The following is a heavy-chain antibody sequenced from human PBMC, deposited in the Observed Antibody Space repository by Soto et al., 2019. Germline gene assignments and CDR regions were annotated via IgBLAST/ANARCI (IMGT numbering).Heavy chain of an antibody. Sequence: PGGSLRLSCVASGFTFNTYGMHWVRQAPGAGLEWVAVIWYDGGYQSYADFVKGRFTISRDNSKNTLYLQMNSLRAEDTAVYYCAIGWEYSSPTWDYWGQGTLVTVSS. CDR2: IWYDGGYQ. J-gene: IGHJ4*02. D-gene: IGHD6-6*01. CDR1: GFTFNTYG. V-gene: IGHV3-33*03. CDR3: AIGWEYSSPTWDY.